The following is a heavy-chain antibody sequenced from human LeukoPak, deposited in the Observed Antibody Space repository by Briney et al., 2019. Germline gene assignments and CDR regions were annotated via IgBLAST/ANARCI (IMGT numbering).Heavy chain of an antibody. CDR2: VNPNSGDT. V-gene: IGHV1-2*02. Sequence: GASVKVSCKASGYTFTGYYLHWVRQAPGQGLEWMGCVNPNSGDTNYAQKFQGSVTMTRDTSISTVYMELSRLRSDDTAVYYCARFSGVAHAFDIWGQGTMVTVSS. D-gene: IGHD3-3*01. CDR1: GYTFTGYY. CDR3: ARFSGVAHAFDI. J-gene: IGHJ3*02.